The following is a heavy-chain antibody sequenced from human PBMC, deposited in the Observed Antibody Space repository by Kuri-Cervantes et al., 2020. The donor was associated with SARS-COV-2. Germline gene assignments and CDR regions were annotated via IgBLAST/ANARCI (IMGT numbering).Heavy chain of an antibody. Sequence: GESLKISCAASGFTFSSYWMHWVRQAPGKGLVWVSRINSDGSSTSHADSVKGRFTISRDNAKNTLYLQMNSLRAEDTAVYYCARICSSTSCLGNYFDYWGQGTLVTVSS. CDR2: INSDGSST. CDR3: ARICSSTSCLGNYFDY. D-gene: IGHD2-2*01. CDR1: GFTFSSYW. J-gene: IGHJ4*02. V-gene: IGHV3-74*01.